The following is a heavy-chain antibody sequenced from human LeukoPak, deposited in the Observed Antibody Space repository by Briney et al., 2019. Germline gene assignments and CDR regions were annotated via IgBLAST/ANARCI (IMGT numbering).Heavy chain of an antibody. CDR2: TYTSGST. V-gene: IGHV4-4*07. CDR1: GGSISSYY. CDR3: ARVHVDLPLNWFDP. Sequence: SETLSLTCTVSGGSISSYYWSWIRQPAGKGLEWIGRTYTSGSTNYNPSLKSRVTMSVDTSKNQFSLKLSSVTAADTAVYYCARVHVDLPLNWFDPWGQGTLVTVSS. J-gene: IGHJ5*02. D-gene: IGHD3-16*02.